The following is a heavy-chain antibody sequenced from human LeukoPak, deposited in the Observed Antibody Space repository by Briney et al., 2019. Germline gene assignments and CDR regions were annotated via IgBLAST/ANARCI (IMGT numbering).Heavy chain of an antibody. CDR1: GYTFTGYY. V-gene: IGHV1-2*02. J-gene: IGHJ6*02. CDR2: INPNSGGT. Sequence: GASVKVSCKASGYTFTGYYMHWVRQAPGQRLEWMGWINPNSGGTNYAQKFQGRVTMTRDTSISTAYMELSRLRSDDTAVYYCLRDIAARGGYYGMDVWGQGTTVTVSS. CDR3: LRDIAARGGYYGMDV. D-gene: IGHD6-6*01.